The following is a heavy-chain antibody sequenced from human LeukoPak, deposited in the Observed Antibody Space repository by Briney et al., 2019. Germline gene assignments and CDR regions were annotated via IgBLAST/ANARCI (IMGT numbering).Heavy chain of an antibody. CDR3: VRKGYCATTRCYYGLDV. CDR1: GYSFTTYW. D-gene: IGHD2-2*01. V-gene: IGHV5-51*01. J-gene: IGHJ6*04. Sequence: GESLKISCQGSGYSFTTYWIACVRQMPGKGLEWMGIIYPGDSDTRYSPSFQGQVTISADKSISTAYLQWSSLKASDTAMYYCVRKGYCATTRCYYGLDVWGKGTTVTVSS. CDR2: IYPGDSDT.